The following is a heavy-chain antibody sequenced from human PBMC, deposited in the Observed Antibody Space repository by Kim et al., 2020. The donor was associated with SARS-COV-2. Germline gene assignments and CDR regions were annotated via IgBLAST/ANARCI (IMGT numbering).Heavy chain of an antibody. CDR3: AREGHEGGYLT. Sequence: KTRYSQNLQGRVTITRDTSANSAYMGLKSLRSEDTAIYYCAREGHEGGYLTWGQGTMVTVSS. J-gene: IGHJ3*01. V-gene: IGHV1-3*01. CDR2: KT. D-gene: IGHD3-22*01.